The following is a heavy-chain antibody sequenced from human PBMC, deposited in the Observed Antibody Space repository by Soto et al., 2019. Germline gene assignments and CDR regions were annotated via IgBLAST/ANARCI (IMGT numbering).Heavy chain of an antibody. V-gene: IGHV1-18*01. Sequence: QVQLVQSEGEVKKPGASVKVSCKASGYIFNSFGISWVRQAPGQGLEWMGWISAYTGNTKYAQNFQGRVTMTTDTSTSTAYMELSSLRSDDTAVYYCARRWTTGEIDYWGQGTLVTVSS. CDR1: GYIFNSFG. J-gene: IGHJ4*02. CDR2: ISAYTGNT. CDR3: ARRWTTGEIDY. D-gene: IGHD4-17*01.